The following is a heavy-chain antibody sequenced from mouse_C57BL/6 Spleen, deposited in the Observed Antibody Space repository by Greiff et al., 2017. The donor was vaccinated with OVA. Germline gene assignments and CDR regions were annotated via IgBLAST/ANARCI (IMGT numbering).Heavy chain of an antibody. D-gene: IGHD2-1*01. V-gene: IGHV1-15*01. Sequence: QVQLKESGAELVRPGASVTLSCKASGYTFTDYEMHWVKQTPVHGLEWIGAIDPETGGTAYNQKFKGKAILTADKSSSTAYMELRSLTSEDSAVYYCKRGALYYSDLTGEYWGQGTTLTVSS. CDR2: IDPETGGT. J-gene: IGHJ2*01. CDR1: GYTFTDYE. CDR3: KRGALYYSDLTGEY.